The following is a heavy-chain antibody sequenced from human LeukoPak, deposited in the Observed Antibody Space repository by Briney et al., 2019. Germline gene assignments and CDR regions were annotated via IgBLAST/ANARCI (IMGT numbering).Heavy chain of an antibody. CDR3: ASRPAGSTWYGVFDY. D-gene: IGHD6-13*01. CDR2: VFNGGST. Sequence: SETLSLTCSVSGASLNSHYWSWIQQSPGKGLEGIGYVFNGGSTNYNPSLKSRVTMSLDTSRDQFSLRLSSVTAAGTAIYYCASRPAGSTWYGVFDYWSQGTLVTVSS. V-gene: IGHV4-59*11. CDR1: GASLNSHY. J-gene: IGHJ4*02.